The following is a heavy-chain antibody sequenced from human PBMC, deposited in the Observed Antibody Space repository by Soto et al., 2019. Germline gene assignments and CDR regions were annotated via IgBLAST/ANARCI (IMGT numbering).Heavy chain of an antibody. J-gene: IGHJ3*02. V-gene: IGHV1-8*01. CDR3: AILTGDLRAFDI. CDR1: GYTFTSYD. D-gene: IGHD7-27*01. Sequence: ASVKVSCKASGYTFTSYDINWVRQATGQGLEWMGWMNPNSGNTGYAQKFQGRVTMTRNTSISTTYMELSSLRSEDTAVYCCAILTGDLRAFDIWGQGTMVTVSS. CDR2: MNPNSGNT.